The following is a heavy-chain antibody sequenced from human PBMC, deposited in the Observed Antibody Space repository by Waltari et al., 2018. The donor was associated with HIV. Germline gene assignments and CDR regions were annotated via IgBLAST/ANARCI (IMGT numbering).Heavy chain of an antibody. D-gene: IGHD2-8*01. Sequence: EVQLVESGGGLVKPGGSLRLSCAASGFTFSSYSMNWDRQAPGKGLEWVSSISTSSRYIYYADSLKGRFTISRDNAKNSLYLQMNSLRAEDTAVYYCAREGFCSNGVCSHYYGMDVWGQGTTVTVSS. CDR3: AREGFCSNGVCSHYYGMDV. V-gene: IGHV3-21*01. CDR1: GFTFSSYS. J-gene: IGHJ6*02. CDR2: ISTSSRYI.